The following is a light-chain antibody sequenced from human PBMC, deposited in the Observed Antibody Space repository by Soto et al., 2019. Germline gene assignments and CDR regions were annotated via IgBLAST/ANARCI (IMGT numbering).Light chain of an antibody. CDR2: GAS. Sequence: EIVLTQSPATLSVSPGERATLSCRASQSFSTNLAWCQQKPGQAPRLLIYGASTRATGIPARFSGSGSGTEFTLTITRLQSEDFAVYYCQQYNNWEYTFGQGTKLEI. V-gene: IGKV3-15*01. J-gene: IGKJ2*01. CDR1: QSFSTN. CDR3: QQYNNWEYT.